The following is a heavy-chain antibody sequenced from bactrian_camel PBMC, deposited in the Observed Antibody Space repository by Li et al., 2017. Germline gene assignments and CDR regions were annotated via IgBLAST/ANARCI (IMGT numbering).Heavy chain of an antibody. V-gene: IGHV3S40*01. D-gene: IGHD3*01. CDR2: INSGGGST. CDR1: GFTFSSYA. J-gene: IGHJ4*01. Sequence: VQLVESGGGSVQAGGSLRLSCAASGFTFSSYAMSWVRQAPGKGLEWVSAINSGGGSTYYADSVKGRFTISHDAAKNSVDLQMNSLKPDDTAVYYCAATGQMLSVAGCRTQGTQVTVS.